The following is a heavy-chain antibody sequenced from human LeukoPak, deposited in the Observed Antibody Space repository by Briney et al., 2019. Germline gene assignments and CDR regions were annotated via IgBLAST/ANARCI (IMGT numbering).Heavy chain of an antibody. CDR2: IIPIFGTA. J-gene: IGHJ4*02. CDR1: GGTFSSYA. D-gene: IGHD2-15*01. CDR3: ARVGYCSGGSCYGLYDY. V-gene: IGHV1-69*05. Sequence: SVKVSCKASGGTFSSYAISWVRQAPGQGLEWMGGIIPIFGTANYAQKFQGRVTIATDESTSTAYMELSSLRSEDTAVYYCARVGYCSGGSCYGLYDYWGQGTLVTVSS.